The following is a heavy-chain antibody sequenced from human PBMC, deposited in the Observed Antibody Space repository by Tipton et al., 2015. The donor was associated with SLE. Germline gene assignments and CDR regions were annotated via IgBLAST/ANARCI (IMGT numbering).Heavy chain of an antibody. J-gene: IGHJ4*02. CDR1: GGLTRDYF. CDR2: VHDSVMV. CDR3: ARGHCGSYYFDY. Sequence: TLSLTCTVSGGLTRDYFWTWIRQPPGRGLEYIGYVHDSVMVNYNPSLKSRVTISADTSRNQFSLKLSSVTAADTALYYCARGHCGSYYFDYWGQGTPVTVSS. V-gene: IGHV4-59*07. D-gene: IGHD1-26*01.